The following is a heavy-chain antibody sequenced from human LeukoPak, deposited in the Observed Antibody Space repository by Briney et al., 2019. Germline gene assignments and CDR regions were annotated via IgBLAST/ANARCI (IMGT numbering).Heavy chain of an antibody. J-gene: IGHJ4*02. V-gene: IGHV1-2*02. Sequence: ASVKVSCKASGYTFTGYYMHWVRQAPGQGLDWMGWINPNTGGTNYAQKFQGRVTMTRDTSISTAYMELTSLRSDDTAVYYCARDRLAAAGGGGWGQGTLVTVSS. CDR2: INPNTGGT. CDR1: GYTFTGYY. CDR3: ARDRLAAAGGGG. D-gene: IGHD6-13*01.